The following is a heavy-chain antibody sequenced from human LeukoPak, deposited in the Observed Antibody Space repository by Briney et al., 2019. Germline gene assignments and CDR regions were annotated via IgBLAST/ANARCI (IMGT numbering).Heavy chain of an antibody. Sequence: ASVKVPCKASGYTFTSYYMHWVRQAPGQGLEWMGRINPNSGGTNYAQKFQGRVTMTRDTSISTAYMELSRLRSDDTAVYYCARDPRLHHVLLWFGELSSWGQGTLVTVSS. V-gene: IGHV1-2*06. J-gene: IGHJ5*02. CDR3: ARDPRLHHVLLWFGELSS. CDR1: GYTFTSYY. CDR2: INPNSGGT. D-gene: IGHD3-10*01.